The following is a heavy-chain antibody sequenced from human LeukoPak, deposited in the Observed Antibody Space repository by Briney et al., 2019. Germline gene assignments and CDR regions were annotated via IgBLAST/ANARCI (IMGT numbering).Heavy chain of an antibody. V-gene: IGHV3-21*01. J-gene: IGHJ4*02. D-gene: IGHD6-19*01. CDR3: AKAYSSGWYDY. CDR1: GFTFSSYS. Sequence: GRSLTLSCAASGFTFSSYSMNWVRRPPGKWLEWVSSIISSSSYIYYADSVKGRFTISRDNAKNSLYLQMNSLRGEDTAVYYCAKAYSSGWYDYWGQGTLVTVSS. CDR2: IISSSSYI.